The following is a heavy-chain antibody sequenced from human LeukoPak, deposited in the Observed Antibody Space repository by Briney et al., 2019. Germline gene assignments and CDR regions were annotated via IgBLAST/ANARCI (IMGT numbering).Heavy chain of an antibody. J-gene: IGHJ6*03. V-gene: IGHV3-30-3*01. CDR2: ISYDGSNK. Sequence: GRSVRLSCAASGFTFSSYAMHWVRQAPGKGLEWVAVISYDGSNKYYADSVKGRFTISRDNSKNTLYLQMNSLRAEDTAVYYCARGGSYLPYYYYYMDVWGKGTTVTVSS. CDR1: GFTFSSYA. D-gene: IGHD1-26*01. CDR3: ARGGSYLPYYYYYMDV.